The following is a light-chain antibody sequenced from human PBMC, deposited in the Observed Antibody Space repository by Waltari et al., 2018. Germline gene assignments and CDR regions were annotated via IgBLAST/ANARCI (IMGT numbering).Light chain of an antibody. Sequence: EVVFTQSPGTLSLSPGARATLACRASPSVGTSLAWYQQKPGQAPRLLIYGASRRATGIPDRFSGSGSGTDFSLTISRLEPEDFAVYYCQHYVRLPATFGQGTKVEI. J-gene: IGKJ1*01. CDR1: PSVGTS. V-gene: IGKV3-20*01. CDR2: GAS. CDR3: QHYVRLPAT.